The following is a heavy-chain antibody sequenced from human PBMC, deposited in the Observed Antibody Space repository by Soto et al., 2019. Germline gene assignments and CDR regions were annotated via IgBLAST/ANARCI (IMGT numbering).Heavy chain of an antibody. CDR2: IFHGGNT. Sequence: ASETLSLTCAVSGFFISSGNYWGWIRKPPGKGLEWIGSIFHGGNTYYNPSLKSRVTISVDMSTNQFSLKLNSVTAADTAVYYCARARWYDAFDVWGQGTVVTVSS. CDR1: GFFISSGNY. V-gene: IGHV4-38-2*01. CDR3: ARARWYDAFDV. D-gene: IGHD2-15*01. J-gene: IGHJ3*01.